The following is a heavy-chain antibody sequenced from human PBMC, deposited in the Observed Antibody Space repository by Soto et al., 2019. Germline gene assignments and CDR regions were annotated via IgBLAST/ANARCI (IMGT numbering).Heavy chain of an antibody. CDR3: ARGVNDDA. CDR1: GFSVGGNP. Sequence: VKLVESGGGLMQPGGSLRLSCAASGFSVGGNPMTWVRQAPGKGLEWVAVIHTGGSTFYADSVKGRFTISRDNSKNTVYLQMNSLSVGDTAIYFCARGVNDDAWGQGTLVTFSS. J-gene: IGHJ5*02. V-gene: IGHV3-53*01. CDR2: IHTGGST. D-gene: IGHD3-10*01.